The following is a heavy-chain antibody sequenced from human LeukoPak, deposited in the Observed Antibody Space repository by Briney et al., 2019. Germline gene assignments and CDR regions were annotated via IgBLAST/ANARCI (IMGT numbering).Heavy chain of an antibody. Sequence: SVKVSCKTSGGTFNNSAISWVRQAPGQGLEWLGGIMPLFGTAGYAQKFQGRVTITKDESTRTVYLELTSLTSDDTAVYYCARDVPGDYGSGWFDPWGQGTLVSVSS. CDR2: IMPLFGTA. CDR3: ARDVPGDYGSGWFDP. D-gene: IGHD4-17*01. V-gene: IGHV1-69*05. CDR1: GGTFNNSA. J-gene: IGHJ5*02.